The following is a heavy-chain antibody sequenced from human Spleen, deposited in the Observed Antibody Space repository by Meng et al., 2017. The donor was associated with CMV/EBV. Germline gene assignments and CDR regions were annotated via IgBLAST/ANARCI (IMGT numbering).Heavy chain of an antibody. CDR1: GFTFDDYG. Sequence: GESLKISCAASGFTFDDYGMSWVRQAPGKGLEWVSGINWNGGSTGYADSVKGRFTISRDNAKNSLYLQMNSLRAEDTAVYYCAGFGVAITNGMDVWGQGTTVTVSS. CDR3: AGFGVAITNGMDV. J-gene: IGHJ6*02. D-gene: IGHD3-3*01. V-gene: IGHV3-20*04. CDR2: INWNGGST.